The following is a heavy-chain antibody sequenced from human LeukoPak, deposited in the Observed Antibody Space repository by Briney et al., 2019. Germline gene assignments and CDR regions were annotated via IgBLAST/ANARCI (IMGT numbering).Heavy chain of an antibody. CDR1: GGSIRSYY. V-gene: IGHV4-34*01. J-gene: IGHJ4*02. CDR2: INHSGST. D-gene: IGHD1-26*01. Sequence: PSETLSLTCSVSGGSIRSYYWSWIRQPPGKGLEWIGEINHSGSTNYNPSLKSRVTISVDTSKNQFSLKLSSVTAADTAVYYCARGGRIVGATGNLDYWGQGTLVTVSS. CDR3: ARGGRIVGATGNLDY.